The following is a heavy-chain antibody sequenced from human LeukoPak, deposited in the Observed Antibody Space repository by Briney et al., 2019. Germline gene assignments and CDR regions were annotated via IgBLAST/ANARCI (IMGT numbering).Heavy chain of an antibody. CDR2: TYYRFTWYN. V-gene: IGHV6-1*01. CDR3: ARGYSYAYDY. CDR1: GDNVSTNTAA. D-gene: IGHD5-18*01. J-gene: IGHJ4*02. Sequence: SQTLSLTCAISGDNVSTNTAAWSWIRQSPSRGLEWLGRTYYRFTWYNEYAVSVKSRITITPDTSKNQFSLQLNSVTPEDTAVYYCARGYSYAYDYWGQGTLVTVSS.